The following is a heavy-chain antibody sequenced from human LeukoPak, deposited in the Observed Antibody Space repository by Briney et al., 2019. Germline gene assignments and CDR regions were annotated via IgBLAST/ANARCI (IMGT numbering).Heavy chain of an antibody. CDR3: ARVLYYYDSSGSGGAFDI. J-gene: IGHJ3*02. CDR1: GGSISSGGYS. V-gene: IGHV4-30-2*01. Sequence: SQTLSLTCAVSGGSISSGGYSWSWIRQPPGKGLEWIGYIYHSGSTYYNPSLKSRVTISVDRSKNQFSLKLSSVTAADTAVYYCARVLYYYDSSGSGGAFDIWGQGTMATVSS. D-gene: IGHD3-22*01. CDR2: IYHSGST.